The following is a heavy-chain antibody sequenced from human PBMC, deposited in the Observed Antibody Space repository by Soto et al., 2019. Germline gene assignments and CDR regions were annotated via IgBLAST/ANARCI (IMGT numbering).Heavy chain of an antibody. J-gene: IGHJ5*02. CDR3: ARSSPSDFWSGYYLGVGFDP. CDR2: IYYSGST. V-gene: IGHV4-39*01. CDR1: GCSISSSGYY. D-gene: IGHD3-3*01. Sequence: SETLSLTCTFSGCSISSSGYYLGWIRKPPGKGLEWIGSIYYSGSTYYNPSLKSRVTISVDTSKNQFSLKLSSVTAADTAVYYCARSSPSDFWSGYYLGVGFDPWGQGTLVTVSS.